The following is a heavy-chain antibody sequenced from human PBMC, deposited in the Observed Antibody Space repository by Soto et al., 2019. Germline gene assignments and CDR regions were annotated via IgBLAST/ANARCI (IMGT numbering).Heavy chain of an antibody. CDR3: AILEDGYSSSWYGGYYYYGMDV. CDR1: GGSISSYY. Sequence: ASETLSLTCTVSGGSISSYYWSWIRQPPGKGLEWIGYIYYSGSTNYNPSLKSRVTISVDTSKNQFSLKLSSVTAADTAVYYCAILEDGYSSSWYGGYYYYGMDVWGQGTTVTVSS. V-gene: IGHV4-59*01. J-gene: IGHJ6*02. D-gene: IGHD6-13*01. CDR2: IYYSGST.